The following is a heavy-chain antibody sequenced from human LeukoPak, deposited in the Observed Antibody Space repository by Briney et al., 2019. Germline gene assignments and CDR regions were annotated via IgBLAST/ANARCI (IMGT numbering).Heavy chain of an antibody. V-gene: IGHV4-38-2*01. CDR1: GYSISNHYY. Sequence: PSETLSLTCAVSGYSISNHYYWGWIRQPPGKGLEWIGSYYHTGSSYYNPSLQSRVAISIDTSKNQFSLELASVTAAGTAVYYCASVTRSMSRFFDLWGRGTLVIVSS. J-gene: IGHJ2*01. D-gene: IGHD4-17*01. CDR3: ASVTRSMSRFFDL. CDR2: YYHTGSS.